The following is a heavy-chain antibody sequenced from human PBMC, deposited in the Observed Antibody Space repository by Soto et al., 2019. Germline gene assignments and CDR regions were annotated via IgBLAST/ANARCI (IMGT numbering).Heavy chain of an antibody. CDR3: ARRASMVRGVTNLDY. V-gene: IGHV4-34*01. J-gene: IGHJ4*02. CDR2: INHSGST. Sequence: SETLSLTCAVYGGSFSGYYWSWIRQPPGKGLEWIGEINHSGSTNYNPSLKSRVTISVDTSKNQFSLKLSSVTAADTAVYYCARRASMVRGVTNLDYWGQGTLVTVSS. CDR1: GGSFSGYY. D-gene: IGHD3-10*01.